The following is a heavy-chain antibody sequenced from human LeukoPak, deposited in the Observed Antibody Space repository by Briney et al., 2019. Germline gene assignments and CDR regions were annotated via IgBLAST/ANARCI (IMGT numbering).Heavy chain of an antibody. J-gene: IGHJ4*02. D-gene: IGHD3-3*01. Sequence: GGSLRLSCAVSGFTFSSYWMHWVRQAPGKGLVWVSRINTDGSSTSYADSVKGRFTISRDNAKNTLYLQMNSLRAEDTAVYYCAREEYYDFWSGYPPLDYWGQGTLVTVSS. CDR2: INTDGSST. CDR3: AREEYYDFWSGYPPLDY. CDR1: GFTFSSYW. V-gene: IGHV3-74*01.